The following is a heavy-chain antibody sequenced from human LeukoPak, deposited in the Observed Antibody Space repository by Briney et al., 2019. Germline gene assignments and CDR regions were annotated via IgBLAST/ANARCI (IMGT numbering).Heavy chain of an antibody. D-gene: IGHD3-22*01. CDR1: GFTFRDYW. CDR3: ARAGYYYAGSDSWGRSLVLFRFDY. V-gene: IGHV3-74*01. Sequence: GGSLTLSCAASGFTFRDYWMHWVRQAPGKGLVWVSRISSDWSRVPYADSVKGRFTISRDNAKNTLYLQMNSLRAEDAAVYYCARAGYYYAGSDSWGRSLVLFRFDYWGQGTLVTVSS. CDR2: ISSDWSRV. J-gene: IGHJ4*02.